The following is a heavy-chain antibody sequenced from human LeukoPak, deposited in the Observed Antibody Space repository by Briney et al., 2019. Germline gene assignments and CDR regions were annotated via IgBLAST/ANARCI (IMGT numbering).Heavy chain of an antibody. Sequence: GGSLRLSCGASGFAFDDYAMHWVRQAPGKGLEWVSGISWNSGSIGYADSVKGRFTISRDNAKNSLFLQMNSHRAEDTALSYCAKDMASGIAAAGATDYWGQGTLVTVSS. V-gene: IGHV3-9*01. CDR3: AKDMASGIAAAGATDY. J-gene: IGHJ4*02. CDR1: GFAFDDYA. CDR2: ISWNSGSI. D-gene: IGHD6-13*01.